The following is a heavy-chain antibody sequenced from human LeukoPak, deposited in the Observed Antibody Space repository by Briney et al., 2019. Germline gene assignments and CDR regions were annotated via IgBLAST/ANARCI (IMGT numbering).Heavy chain of an antibody. CDR2: INHSGRT. CDR1: GGSFSGSY. V-gene: IGHV4-34*01. Sequence: PSETLSLTCAVYGGSFSGSYWTWIRQPPGKGLEWIGEINHSGRTNYNPSLKSRVTISLDTSKNQFSLRLSSVTAADTAVYYCARVMTTVTTFKTYSYGMDVWGQGTTVTVSS. J-gene: IGHJ6*02. CDR3: ARVMTTVTTFKTYSYGMDV. D-gene: IGHD4-17*01.